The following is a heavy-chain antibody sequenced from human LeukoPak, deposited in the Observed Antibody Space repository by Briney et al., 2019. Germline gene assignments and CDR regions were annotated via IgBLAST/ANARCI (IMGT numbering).Heavy chain of an antibody. J-gene: IGHJ4*02. D-gene: IGHD3-10*01. CDR3: ARWVRGVIIYYDSSGYYFDY. CDR2: IYYSGST. CDR1: GFTFSDYY. Sequence: GSLRLSCAASGFTFSDYYMSWIRQPPGKGLEWIGSIYYSGSTYYNPSLKSRVTISVDTSKNQFSLKLSSVTAADTAVYYCARWVRGVIIYYDSSGYYFDYWGQGTLVTVSS. V-gene: IGHV4-38-2*01.